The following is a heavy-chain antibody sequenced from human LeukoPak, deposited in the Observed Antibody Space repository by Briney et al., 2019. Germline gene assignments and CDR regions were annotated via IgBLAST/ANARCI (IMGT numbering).Heavy chain of an antibody. CDR1: GGSFSGYY. J-gene: IGHJ3*02. CDR3: ARAFPYDYVWGSYRRHDAFDI. V-gene: IGHV4-34*01. D-gene: IGHD3-16*02. Sequence: SETLSLTCAVYGGSFSGYYWSWIRQPPGKGLEWIGEINHSGSTNYNPSLKSRVTISVDTSKNQFSLKPSSVTAADTAVYYCARAFPYDYVWGSYRRHDAFDIWGQGTMVTVSS. CDR2: INHSGST.